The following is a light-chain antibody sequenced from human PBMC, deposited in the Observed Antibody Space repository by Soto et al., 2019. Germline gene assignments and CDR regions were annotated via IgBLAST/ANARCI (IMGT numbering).Light chain of an antibody. Sequence: DIQMTQSPSTLSVSGGDRVAITCRASQTISSWLAWYQQKPGKAPKLLIYKASTLKSGAPSRFSGSGSGTEFTLTISSLQPEDFATYYCQQYNSYSEAFGQGTKVDIK. V-gene: IGKV1-5*03. CDR3: QQYNSYSEA. CDR2: KAS. CDR1: QTISSW. J-gene: IGKJ1*01.